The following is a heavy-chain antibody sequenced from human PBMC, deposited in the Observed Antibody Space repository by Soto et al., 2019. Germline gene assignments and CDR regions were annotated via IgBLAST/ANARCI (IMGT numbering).Heavy chain of an antibody. CDR3: ARSTGKLRFLEWSRTYYYYYYMDV. CDR1: GYSCTSYW. V-gene: IGHV5-51*01. Sequence: GESLKISWKGSGYSCTSYWIGWVRQMPGKGLEWMGIIYPGDSDTRYSPSFQGQVTISADKSISTAYLQWSSLKASDTAMYYCARSTGKLRFLEWSRTYYYYYYMDVWGKGTTVTVSS. CDR2: IYPGDSDT. J-gene: IGHJ6*03. D-gene: IGHD3-3*01.